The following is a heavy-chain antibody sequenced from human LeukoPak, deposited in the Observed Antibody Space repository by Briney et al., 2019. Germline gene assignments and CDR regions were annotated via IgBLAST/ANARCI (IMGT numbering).Heavy chain of an antibody. CDR3: TRSLRSAYSAFDI. D-gene: IGHD3-22*01. CDR2: VYSDGGT. Sequence: GGSLRLSCSASEFTVSSNYMSWVRQAPGKGLEWVSTVYSDGGTFYADSVKGRFTISRDNSKNTVHLQMNSLRAEDTAVYYCTRSLRSAYSAFDIWGQGTMVTVSS. J-gene: IGHJ3*02. V-gene: IGHV3-66*01. CDR1: EFTVSSNY.